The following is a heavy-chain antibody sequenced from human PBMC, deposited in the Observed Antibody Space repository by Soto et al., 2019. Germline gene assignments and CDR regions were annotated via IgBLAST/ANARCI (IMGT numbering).Heavy chain of an antibody. J-gene: IGHJ6*02. CDR1: GFTFSNAW. CDR2: IKSKTDGGTT. Sequence: GGSLRLSCAASGFTFSNAWMNWVRQAPGKGLEWVGRIKSKTDGGTTDYAAPVKGRFTISRDDSKNTLYLQMNSLKTEDTAVYYCTTDTLPNKQWLAQYYYYGMDVWGQGTTVTVSS. D-gene: IGHD6-19*01. V-gene: IGHV3-15*07. CDR3: TTDTLPNKQWLAQYYYYGMDV.